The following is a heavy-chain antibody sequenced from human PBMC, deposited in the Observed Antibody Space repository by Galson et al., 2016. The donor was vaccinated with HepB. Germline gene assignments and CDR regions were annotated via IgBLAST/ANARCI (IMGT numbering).Heavy chain of an antibody. V-gene: IGHV1-3*01. J-gene: IGHJ6*02. CDR3: AKNAVRGINAYYYGMDV. Sequence: SVKVSCKASGYTFTNYAMHWVRQAPGQRLEWMGWINAANGNTKYSQNLQGRVTITRDTSATTAYMELSSLRSEDTAVYYCAKNAVRGINAYYYGMDVWGQGTTVTVSS. D-gene: IGHD3-10*01. CDR2: INAANGNT. CDR1: GYTFTNYA.